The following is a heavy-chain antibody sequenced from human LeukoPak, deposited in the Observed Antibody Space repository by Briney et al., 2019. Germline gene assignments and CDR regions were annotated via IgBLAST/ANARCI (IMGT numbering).Heavy chain of an antibody. D-gene: IGHD6-19*01. V-gene: IGHV3-33*01. Sequence: GRSLRLSCAASGFTFSYYGMHWVRQAPGKGLEWVALRWYDGSNKYYADSVKGRFTISRDNSKNTLYLQMDSLRAEDTTVDYCARDWIAVAGTPGLGVFDILGQRTMVTVCS. CDR3: ARDWIAVAGTPGLGVFDI. CDR2: RWYDGSNK. CDR1: GFTFSYYG. J-gene: IGHJ3*02.